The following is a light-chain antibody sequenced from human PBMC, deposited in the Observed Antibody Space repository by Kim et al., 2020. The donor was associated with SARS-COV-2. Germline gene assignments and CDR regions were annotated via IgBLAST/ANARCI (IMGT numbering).Light chain of an antibody. Sequence: DIQMTQSPSTLSASVGDTVTISCRASQSLSSWLAWFQQKPGKAPKLLISKASRLEGGVPSRFSGGGSGTQFTLTISSLQPDDFATYYCQQYHSYPNTFGQGTKLEI. J-gene: IGKJ2*01. CDR1: QSLSSW. CDR3: QQYHSYPNT. V-gene: IGKV1-5*03. CDR2: KAS.